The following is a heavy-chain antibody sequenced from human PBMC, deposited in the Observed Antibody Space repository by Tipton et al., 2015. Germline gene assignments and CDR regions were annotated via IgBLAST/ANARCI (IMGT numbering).Heavy chain of an antibody. CDR2: VYYSGTT. J-gene: IGHJ3*02. CDR3: ARDGGRGGAFDI. V-gene: IGHV4-61*01. D-gene: IGHD3-16*01. Sequence: TLSLTCTVSSGYVSTGSYYWSWIRQPPGKGLEWIGNVYYSGTTNYNPSLKSRVTMSVDTSINQFSLDLTSVTAADTAVYFCARDGGRGGAFDIWGQGTMVTVSS. CDR1: SGYVSTGSYY.